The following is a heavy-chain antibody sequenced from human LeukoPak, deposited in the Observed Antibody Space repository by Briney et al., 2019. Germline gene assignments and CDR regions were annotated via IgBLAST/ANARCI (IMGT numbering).Heavy chain of an antibody. D-gene: IGHD6-19*01. CDR3: ARFLGTIAVAGKGYFDY. CDR2: IYSGGST. J-gene: IGHJ4*02. V-gene: IGHV3-53*04. Sequence: GGSLRLSCAASGFTVSSNYMSWVRQAPGKGLEWVSVIYSGGSTYYADSVKGRSTISRHNSKNTLYLQMNSLRAEDTAVYYCARFLGTIAVAGKGYFDYWGQGTLVTVSS. CDR1: GFTVSSNY.